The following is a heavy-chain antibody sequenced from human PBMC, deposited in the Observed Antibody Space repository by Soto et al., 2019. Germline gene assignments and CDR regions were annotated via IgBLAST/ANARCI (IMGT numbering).Heavy chain of an antibody. V-gene: IGHV1-69*06. Sequence: QVQLVQSGAEVKKPGSSVKLSCKASGDSFNTFAVTWVRQAPGQGLEWMGGIIPNFDTPNYAQKFQGRVTIIADKSTSTPYMELSSLRSEDTAVYYRARPYYDSSGYYLWYFDYWGQGTLVTVSS. D-gene: IGHD3-22*01. CDR2: IIPNFDTP. CDR3: ARPYYDSSGYYLWYFDY. CDR1: GDSFNTFA. J-gene: IGHJ4*02.